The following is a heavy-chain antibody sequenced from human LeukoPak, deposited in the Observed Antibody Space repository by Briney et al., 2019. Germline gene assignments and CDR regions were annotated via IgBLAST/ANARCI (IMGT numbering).Heavy chain of an antibody. V-gene: IGHV1-18*01. Sequence: ASVKVSCKASGYTFISYGISWVRQAPGQGLEWMGWISTYNADTDYAQKFQGRVTMTTETSTSTAYMELRSLRSDDTAVYYCARDPGQYYDILTGYYTPYYFDYWGQGTLVTVSS. CDR3: ARDPGQYYDILTGYYTPYYFDY. J-gene: IGHJ4*02. CDR2: ISTYNADT. D-gene: IGHD3-9*01. CDR1: GYTFISYG.